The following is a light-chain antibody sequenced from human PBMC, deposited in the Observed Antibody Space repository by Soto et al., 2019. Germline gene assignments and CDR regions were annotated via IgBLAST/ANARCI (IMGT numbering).Light chain of an antibody. J-gene: IGKJ1*01. Sequence: DTQLTQSPSFLSASVGDRVTITCRASQDVSRSVGWYQQKPGKAPSLLIFDAYTLHSGVPSRFSGSGSGTDFTLTISSLQPDDFATYYCQQFAISTTFGQGTKVEVK. V-gene: IGKV1-9*01. CDR3: QQFAISTT. CDR2: DAY. CDR1: QDVSRS.